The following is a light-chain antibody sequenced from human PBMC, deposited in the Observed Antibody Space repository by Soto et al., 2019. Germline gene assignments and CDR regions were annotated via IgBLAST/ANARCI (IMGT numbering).Light chain of an antibody. CDR2: AAS. CDR3: QQSYSTPWT. Sequence: DIQMTQSPSSLSASVGDRVTITCRASQSISSYLNWYQQKPGKAPKLLIYAASSLQSGVPSRFSGRGSGTDVTLTISRLQPEDFATYYCQQSYSTPWTVGQGTKGEIK. CDR1: QSISSY. J-gene: IGKJ1*01. V-gene: IGKV1-39*01.